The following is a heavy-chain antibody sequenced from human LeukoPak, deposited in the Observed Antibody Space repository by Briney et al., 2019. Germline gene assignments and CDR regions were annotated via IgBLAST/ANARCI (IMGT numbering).Heavy chain of an antibody. V-gene: IGHV1-2*02. Sequence: GASVTVSCTASGYTFTVYHMHWVRQAPGQGLEWMGWINPNSGGTNYAQKFQGRVTMTRDTSISTAYMELSRLRSDDTAVYYCARTMVRGVPIAKVFNYWGQGTLVTVS. CDR3: ARTMVRGVPIAKVFNY. CDR2: INPNSGGT. CDR1: GYTFTVYH. J-gene: IGHJ4*02. D-gene: IGHD3-10*01.